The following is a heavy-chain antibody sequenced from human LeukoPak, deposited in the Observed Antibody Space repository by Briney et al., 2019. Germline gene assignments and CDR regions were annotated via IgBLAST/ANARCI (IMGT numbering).Heavy chain of an antibody. J-gene: IGHJ4*02. Sequence: GGSLRLSCAASGFTFSSHGMNWVRQAPGKGLEWVSGIRGDGVTTYYADSVKGRFTISRDNSKNTLYLQMNNVRAEDTAVYYCAKDGAWLRFDDWGQGTLVTVSS. V-gene: IGHV3-23*01. D-gene: IGHD5-12*01. CDR3: AKDGAWLRFDD. CDR1: GFTFSSHG. CDR2: IRGDGVTT.